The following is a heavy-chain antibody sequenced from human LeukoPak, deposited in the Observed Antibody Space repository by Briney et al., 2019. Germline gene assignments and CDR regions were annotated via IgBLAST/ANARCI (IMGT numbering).Heavy chain of an antibody. D-gene: IGHD3-10*01. J-gene: IGHJ4*02. V-gene: IGHV3-73*01. CDR1: GFDFSGSA. Sequence: PGGSLRLSCAASGFDFSGSALHWVRQASGKGLEWVGRIRGKVNIYSTAYTASVRGRFTISRDDSKNMAYLEMSSLKSEDTAVYYCARSTREVGERFDYWGQGTLVTVSS. CDR2: IRGKVNIYST. CDR3: ARSTREVGERFDY.